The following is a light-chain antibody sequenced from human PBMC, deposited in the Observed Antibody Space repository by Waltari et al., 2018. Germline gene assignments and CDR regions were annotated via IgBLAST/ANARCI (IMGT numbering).Light chain of an antibody. V-gene: IGLV1-47*01. CDR1: SSNIGRNY. J-gene: IGLJ2*01. CDR2: RNN. CDR3: AAWDDSLSGVV. Sequence: QSVLTQPPSASGTPGQRVTNPCSGSSSNIGRNYVYWYQQLPGTAPKLLIYRNNQRPSGVPDRFSGSKSGTSASLAISGLRSEDEADYYCAAWDDSLSGVVFGGGTKLTVL.